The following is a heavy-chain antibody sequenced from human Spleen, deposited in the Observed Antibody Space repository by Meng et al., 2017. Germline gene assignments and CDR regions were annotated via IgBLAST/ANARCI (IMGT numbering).Heavy chain of an antibody. CDR1: GGSIGSNSYH. J-gene: IGHJ5*02. CDR2: IGHSGFT. CDR3: VRSSAWVRTGFDP. V-gene: IGHV4-39*01. Sequence: QLQLQESGPGLVKPSETLSLTCTVSGGSIGSNSYHWGWIRQPPGKGLEWIGSIGHSGFTYYTPSLKSRVTVSIDTSRNQFSLWLTSVTAADTAVYYCVRSSAWVRTGFDPWGQGTLVTVSS. D-gene: IGHD6-19*01.